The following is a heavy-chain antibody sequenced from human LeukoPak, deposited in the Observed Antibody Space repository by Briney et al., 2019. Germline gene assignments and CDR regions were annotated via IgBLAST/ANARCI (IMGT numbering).Heavy chain of an antibody. CDR2: ISGSGGST. J-gene: IGHJ5*02. V-gene: IGHV3-23*01. CDR3: AKDFHGSGSYYLNWFDP. Sequence: GGSLRLSCAASGFTFSSYAMSWVRQAPGKGLEWVSAISGSGGSTYYADSVKGRFTTSRDNSKNTLYLQTNSLRAEDTAVYYCAKDFHGSGSYYLNWFDPWGQGTLVTVSS. D-gene: IGHD3-10*01. CDR1: GFTFSSYA.